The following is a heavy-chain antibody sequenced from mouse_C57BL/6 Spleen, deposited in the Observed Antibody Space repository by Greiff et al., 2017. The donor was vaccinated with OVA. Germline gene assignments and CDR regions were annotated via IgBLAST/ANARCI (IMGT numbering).Heavy chain of an antibody. J-gene: IGHJ3*01. Sequence: VKLQQSGPELVKPGASVKISCKASGYAFSSSWMNWVKQRPGKGLEWIGRIYPGDGDTNYNGKFKGKATLTADKSSSTAYMQLSSLTSEDSAVYVCAREDDYDEFAYWGQGTLVTVSA. V-gene: IGHV1-82*01. CDR1: GYAFSSSW. D-gene: IGHD2-4*01. CDR2: IYPGDGDT. CDR3: AREDDYDEFAY.